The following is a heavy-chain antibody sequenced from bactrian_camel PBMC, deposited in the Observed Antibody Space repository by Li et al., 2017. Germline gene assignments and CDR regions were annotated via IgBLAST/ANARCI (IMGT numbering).Heavy chain of an antibody. Sequence: QVQLVESGGGTVQAGGSLRLSCVHSRYTRGGLCMAWFRQVPGKEREGVAGIASDGSTSYADSVEGRFTVSKDNTKNTMYLQMNNLTPEDSTMYYCAAGTCASGYCYCPMTVYDYNSWGQGTQVTVS. V-gene: IGHV3S55*01. CDR1: RYTRGGLC. J-gene: IGHJ6*01. CDR2: IASDGST. CDR3: AAGTCASGYCYCPMTVYDYNS. D-gene: IGHD3*01.